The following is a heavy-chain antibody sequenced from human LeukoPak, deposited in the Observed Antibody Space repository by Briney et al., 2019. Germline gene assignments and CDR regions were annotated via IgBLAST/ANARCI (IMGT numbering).Heavy chain of an antibody. Sequence: GGSLRLSCAASGFTFSSYSMNWVRQAPGKGLGWVSYISSSSSTIYYADSVKGRFTISRDNAKNSLYLQMNSLRAEDTAVYYCAREGYYYGSGSYLDYWGQGTLVTVSS. J-gene: IGHJ4*02. D-gene: IGHD3-10*01. CDR2: ISSSSSTI. V-gene: IGHV3-48*01. CDR3: AREGYYYGSGSYLDY. CDR1: GFTFSSYS.